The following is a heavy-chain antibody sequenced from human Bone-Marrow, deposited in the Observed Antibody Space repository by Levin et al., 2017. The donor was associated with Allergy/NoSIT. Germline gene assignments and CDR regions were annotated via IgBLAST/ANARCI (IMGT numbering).Heavy chain of an antibody. CDR3: ASYLAGYGMDV. D-gene: IGHD3-10*01. Sequence: SQTLSLTCTVSGGSIRSSYWSWIRQPPGKGLEWIGYIYYSGSTNYNPSLKSRVTISVDTSKNQFSLKLSSVTAADTAVYYCASYLAGYGMDVWGQGTTVTVSS. J-gene: IGHJ6*02. V-gene: IGHV4-59*01. CDR2: IYYSGST. CDR1: GGSIRSSY.